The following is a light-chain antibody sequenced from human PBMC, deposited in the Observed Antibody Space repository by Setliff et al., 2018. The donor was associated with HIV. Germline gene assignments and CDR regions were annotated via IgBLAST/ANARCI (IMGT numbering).Light chain of an antibody. CDR1: GSDVGGYNY. Sequence: QSVLTQPASVSGSPGQSITISCTGTGSDVGGYNYVSWYRHAPGKAPKLMIYEVTNRPSGVSDRFSGSKSGNMASLTISGLQAEDEADYYCSSYTSSSTLVFGGGTKVTVL. CDR2: EVT. CDR3: SSYTSSSTLV. V-gene: IGLV2-14*01. J-gene: IGLJ2*01.